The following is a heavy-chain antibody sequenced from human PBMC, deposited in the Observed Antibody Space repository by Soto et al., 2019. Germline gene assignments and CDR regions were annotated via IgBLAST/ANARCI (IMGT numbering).Heavy chain of an antibody. V-gene: IGHV5-10-1*01. D-gene: IGHD6-19*01. CDR3: ARMEGCSSGFYYGMDV. CDR1: GYNFTNHG. CDR2: IEPSDSYT. Sequence: PGEPLQISYKGSGYNFTNHGISWVRQITGKGLEWMGRIEPSDSYTNYSPSFQGHVTISADKSISTAYLQWSSLKASDTAMYYCARMEGCSSGFYYGMDVWGQGTTVTVSS. J-gene: IGHJ6*02.